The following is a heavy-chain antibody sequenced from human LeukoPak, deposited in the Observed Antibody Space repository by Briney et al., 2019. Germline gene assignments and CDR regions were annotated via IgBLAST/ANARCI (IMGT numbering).Heavy chain of an antibody. D-gene: IGHD6-13*01. Sequence: GGSLRLSCAASGFTFSSYWMNWARQAPGKGLEWVSATSGSGDSTYYGDSVKGRFTISRDNSKNTLYLQMNSLRAEDTAVYYCAKTRPLDSSSWSHGDYWGQGTLVTVSS. CDR1: GFTFSSYW. CDR3: AKTRPLDSSSWSHGDY. CDR2: TSGSGDST. V-gene: IGHV3-23*01. J-gene: IGHJ4*02.